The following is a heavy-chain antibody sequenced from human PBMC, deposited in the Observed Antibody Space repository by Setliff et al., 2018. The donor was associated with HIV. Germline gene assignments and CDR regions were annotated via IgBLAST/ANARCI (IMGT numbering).Heavy chain of an antibody. Sequence: GGSLRLSCVASGFSINNYDMNWVRQAPGRGLEWISHISSSGNTIYYADSVRGRFTISRDNAKNSLYLQMIGLRAEDTAVYYCAYYSLGSFYLGYYYYHGMDVWGLGTTVTVSS. V-gene: IGHV3-48*03. CDR3: AYYSLGSFYLGYYYYHGMDV. J-gene: IGHJ6*02. D-gene: IGHD3-10*01. CDR2: ISSSGNTI. CDR1: GFSINNYD.